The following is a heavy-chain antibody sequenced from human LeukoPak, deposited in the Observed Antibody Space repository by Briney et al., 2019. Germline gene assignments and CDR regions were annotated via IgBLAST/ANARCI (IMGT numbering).Heavy chain of an antibody. CDR3: ARGGANRPDY. V-gene: IGHV3-48*01. D-gene: IGHD4/OR15-4a*01. Sequence: GGSLRLSCVASGFTFSNYGVNWVRQAPGKGLEWVSYIGSITSIKNYADSVKGRFTISRDNAKNTLYLQMNNLRAEDAAVYYCARGGANRPDYWGQGTLVTVSS. CDR1: GFTFSNYG. CDR2: IGSITSIK. J-gene: IGHJ4*02.